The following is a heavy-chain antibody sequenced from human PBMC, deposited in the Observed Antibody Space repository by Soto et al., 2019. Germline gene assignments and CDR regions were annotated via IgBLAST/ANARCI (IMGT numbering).Heavy chain of an antibody. D-gene: IGHD2-15*01. CDR3: ARDAAGYCSGGSCYPIDY. J-gene: IGHJ4*02. CDR2: ISSSSSTI. V-gene: IGHV3-48*02. Sequence: GGSLRLSCAASGFTFSSYSMNWVRQAPGKGLEWVSYISSSSSTIYYADSVKGRFTISRDNAKNSLYLQMNSLRDEDTAVYYCARDAAGYCSGGSCYPIDYWGQGTLVTVSS. CDR1: GFTFSSYS.